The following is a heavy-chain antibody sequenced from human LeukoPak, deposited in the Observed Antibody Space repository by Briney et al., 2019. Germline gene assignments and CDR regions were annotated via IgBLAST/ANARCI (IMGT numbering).Heavy chain of an antibody. J-gene: IGHJ4*02. D-gene: IGHD2-15*01. CDR3: ARGDIPPRDVVVGDF. Sequence: WASVKVSCKASGGTFSSYAISWVRQAPGQGLEWMGGIIPIFGTANYAQKFQGRVTITADESTSTVYMELSSLRSEDTAMYYCARGDIPPRDVVVGDFWGQGTLVTVSS. CDR1: GGTFSSYA. V-gene: IGHV1-69*13. CDR2: IIPIFGTA.